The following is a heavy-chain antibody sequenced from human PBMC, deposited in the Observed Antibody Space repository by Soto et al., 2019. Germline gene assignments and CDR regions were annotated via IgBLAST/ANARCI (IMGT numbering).Heavy chain of an antibody. CDR3: AKDGRRWDLPADY. Sequence: GGSLRLSCAASGFTFSKYAMSWVRQAPGKGLEWVSVISGSDDSTYYADSVKGRFTISRDNSKNTLYLQMNSLRAEDTAVYYCAKDGRRWDLPADYWGQGALVTVSS. D-gene: IGHD1-26*01. V-gene: IGHV3-23*01. J-gene: IGHJ4*02. CDR2: ISGSDDST. CDR1: GFTFSKYA.